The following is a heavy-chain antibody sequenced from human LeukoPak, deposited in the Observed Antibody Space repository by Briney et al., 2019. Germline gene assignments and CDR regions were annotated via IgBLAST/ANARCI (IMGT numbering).Heavy chain of an antibody. CDR1: GFTFSSYA. CDR2: INHSGST. V-gene: IGHV4-34*08. CDR3: AAFFYYYDSSGYPDAFDI. D-gene: IGHD3-22*01. J-gene: IGHJ3*02. Sequence: KSGGSLRLSCAASGFTFSSYAMSWVRQPPGKGLEWIGEINHSGSTNYNPSLKSRVTISVDTSKNQFSLKLSSVTAADTAVYYCAAFFYYYDSSGYPDAFDIWGQGTMVTVSS.